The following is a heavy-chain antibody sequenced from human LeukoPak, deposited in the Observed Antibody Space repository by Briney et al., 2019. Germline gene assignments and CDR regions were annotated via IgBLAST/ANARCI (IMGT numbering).Heavy chain of an antibody. Sequence: SETLSLTCTVSGYSISSGYYWGWIRQPPGKGLEWIGSIYHSGSTYYNPSLKSRVTISVDRSKNQFSLKLSSVTAADTAVYYCARDRAGATTLDYWGQGTLVTVSS. CDR1: GYSISSGYY. CDR2: IYHSGST. V-gene: IGHV4-38-2*02. J-gene: IGHJ4*02. CDR3: ARDRAGATTLDY. D-gene: IGHD1-26*01.